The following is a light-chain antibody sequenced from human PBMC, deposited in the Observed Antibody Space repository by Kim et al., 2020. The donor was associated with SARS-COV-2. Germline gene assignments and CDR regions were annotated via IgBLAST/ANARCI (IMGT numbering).Light chain of an antibody. CDR2: AAS. CDR1: QNINSH. Sequence: DIQMTQSPSSLSASVGDRVTITCRTSQNINSHLNWYHQKPGRAPKLLIYAASTLQGGVPSRFSGSGSETDFTLTISSLQPEDFATYYCQQTYITQFTFGPGTKVDIK. V-gene: IGKV1-39*01. CDR3: QQTYITQFT. J-gene: IGKJ3*01.